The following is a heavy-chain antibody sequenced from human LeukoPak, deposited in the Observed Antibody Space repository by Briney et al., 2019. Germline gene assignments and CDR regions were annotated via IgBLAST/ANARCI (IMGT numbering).Heavy chain of an antibody. V-gene: IGHV3-11*01. CDR2: ITNNGRKV. CDR3: ARVGDYYDSSGPWGY. J-gene: IGHJ4*02. D-gene: IGHD3-22*01. CDR1: GFTFSDYY. Sequence: GGSLRLSCAASGFTFSDYYMGWIRQAPGKGLEWVSYITNNGRKVYYADSMKGRFTISRDNAKNSLYLHMNSLRAEDTAVYYCARVGDYYDSSGPWGYWGQGTLVTVSS.